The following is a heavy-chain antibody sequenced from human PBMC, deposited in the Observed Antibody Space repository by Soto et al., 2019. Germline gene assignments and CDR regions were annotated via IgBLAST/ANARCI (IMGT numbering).Heavy chain of an antibody. V-gene: IGHV3-7*01. Sequence: GGSLRLSCAVSGFTFSDYWMIWVRQAPGKGLEWVANIKQDGSEKYYVDSVKGRFTISRDNAKNSLYLQMNSLRAEDTAVYYCARDRYSYYDFWSGSLPYYYYGMDVWGQGTTVTVSS. J-gene: IGHJ6*02. CDR2: IKQDGSEK. CDR3: ARDRYSYYDFWSGSLPYYYYGMDV. D-gene: IGHD3-3*01. CDR1: GFTFSDYW.